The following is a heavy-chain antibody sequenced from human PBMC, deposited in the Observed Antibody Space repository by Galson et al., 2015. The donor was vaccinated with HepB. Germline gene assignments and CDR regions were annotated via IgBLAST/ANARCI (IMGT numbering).Heavy chain of an antibody. Sequence: SLRLSCAASGFTFTTKSMNWVRQAPGKGLEWISAITPSGDNTYSADSMKGRFTISRDNSLNTLFLQMNSLRADDTAIYFCAKVFPEKTDGWYRQALYYFDSWGQGTRVTVAS. CDR2: ITPSGDNT. CDR3: AKVFPEKTDGWYRQALYYFDS. CDR1: GFTFTTKS. V-gene: IGHV3-23*01. D-gene: IGHD6-19*01. J-gene: IGHJ4*02.